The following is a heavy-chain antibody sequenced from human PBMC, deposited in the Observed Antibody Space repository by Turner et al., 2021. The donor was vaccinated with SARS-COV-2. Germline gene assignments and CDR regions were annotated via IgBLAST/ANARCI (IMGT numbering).Heavy chain of an antibody. V-gene: IGHV1-24*01. Sequence: QVQQGQPGAAVKKPGASGKVPGKVSGDTLIELSMHWVRQAPGKGLEWMGGFDPEDGETIYAQKFQGRVTMTEDKSTDTAYMELNSLRAEDTAVYYCATAPPYCTNGVCPNWFDPWGQGTLVTVSS. J-gene: IGHJ5*02. CDR2: FDPEDGET. CDR1: GDTLIELS. CDR3: ATAPPYCTNGVCPNWFDP. D-gene: IGHD2-8*01.